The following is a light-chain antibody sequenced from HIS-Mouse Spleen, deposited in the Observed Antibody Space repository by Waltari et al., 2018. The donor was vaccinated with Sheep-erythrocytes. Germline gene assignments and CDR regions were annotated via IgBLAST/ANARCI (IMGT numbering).Light chain of an antibody. CDR2: DAS. Sequence: DIQMTQSPSSLSASVGDRVTITCRASQSISSYLNCYQQKPGKAPKLLIYDASSLQSGVPSRFSSSGSGTDFTLTISSLQPEDFATYYCQQSYSTPPLTFGGGTKVEIK. J-gene: IGKJ4*01. CDR1: QSISSY. CDR3: QQSYSTPPLT. V-gene: IGKV1-39*01.